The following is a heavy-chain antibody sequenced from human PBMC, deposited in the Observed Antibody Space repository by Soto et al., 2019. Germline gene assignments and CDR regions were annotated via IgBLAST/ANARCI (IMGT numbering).Heavy chain of an antibody. V-gene: IGHV1-18*01. CDR1: GYTFTSYG. Sequence: QVQLVQSGAEVKKPGASVKVSCKASGYTFTSYGISWVRQAPGQGLEWMGWISAYNGNTNYAQKLQGRVTMTTDTSTSTVYMELRSLRSDDTAFYYCARAVDYYYSSGYYTHEYFQHWGQGTLVTVSS. D-gene: IGHD3-22*01. J-gene: IGHJ1*01. CDR3: ARAVDYYYSSGYYTHEYFQH. CDR2: ISAYNGNT.